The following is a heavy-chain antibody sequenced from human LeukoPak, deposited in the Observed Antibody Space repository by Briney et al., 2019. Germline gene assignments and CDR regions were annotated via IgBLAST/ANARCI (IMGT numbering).Heavy chain of an antibody. V-gene: IGHV3-21*01. CDR2: ISSSSSYI. D-gene: IGHD3-16*01. Sequence: GALRLSCAASGFTFSSYSMNWVRQAPGKGLEWVSSISSSSSYIYYADSVKGRFTISRDNAKNSLYLQMNSLRAEDTAVYYCARGIMITFGGVSNFDYWGQGTLVTVSS. J-gene: IGHJ4*02. CDR1: GFTFSSYS. CDR3: ARGIMITFGGVSNFDY.